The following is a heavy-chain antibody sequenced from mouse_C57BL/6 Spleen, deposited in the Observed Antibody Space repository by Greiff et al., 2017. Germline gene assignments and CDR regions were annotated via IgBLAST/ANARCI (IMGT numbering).Heavy chain of an antibody. CDR3: TRVPRGYAMDY. V-gene: IGHV5-9-1*02. J-gene: IGHJ4*01. Sequence: EVKLVESGEGLVKPGGSLKLSCAASGFTFSSYAMSWVRQTPEKRLAWVAYISSGGDYIYYADTVKGRFTISRDNARNTLYLQMSSLKSEDTAMYYCTRVPRGYAMDYWGQGTSVTVSS. CDR1: GFTFSSYA. CDR2: ISSGGDYI.